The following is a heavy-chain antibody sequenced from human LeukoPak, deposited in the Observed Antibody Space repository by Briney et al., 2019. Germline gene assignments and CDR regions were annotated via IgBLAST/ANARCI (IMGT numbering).Heavy chain of an antibody. Sequence: PGGSLRLSCAVSGFTFSAFSMNWVRQAPGKGLEWLSSISSSSRYINYADSVKGRLTISRDNAKNSMFLQMNSLRAEDTAVYYCAKVLIADSYYDSTGADDGFDMWGQGTMVTVSS. CDR1: GFTFSAFS. D-gene: IGHD3-22*01. V-gene: IGHV3-21*06. J-gene: IGHJ3*02. CDR2: ISSSSRYI. CDR3: AKVLIADSYYDSTGADDGFDM.